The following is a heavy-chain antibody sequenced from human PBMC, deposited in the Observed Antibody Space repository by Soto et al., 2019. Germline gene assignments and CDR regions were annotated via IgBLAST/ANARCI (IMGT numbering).Heavy chain of an antibody. J-gene: IGHJ4*02. CDR2: ITSGSSSK. V-gene: IGHV3-48*04. CDR1: GFTFTSHG. Sequence: PGGSLRLSCAGSGFTFTSHGMNWVRQAPGKGLEWVSHITSGSSSKYYADSVRGRFTISRDNAKNSLYLQMNSLRAEDTAVYYCARERNGYNSIFDYWGQGTLVTVSS. CDR3: ARERNGYNSIFDY. D-gene: IGHD5-12*01.